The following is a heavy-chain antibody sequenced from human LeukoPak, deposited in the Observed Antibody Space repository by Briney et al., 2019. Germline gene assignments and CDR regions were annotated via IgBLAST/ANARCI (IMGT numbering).Heavy chain of an antibody. CDR1: GXTFTTYA. V-gene: IGHV3-30*04. CDR3: ARGNGWFFDV. J-gene: IGHJ4*02. CDR2: ISYDGSNN. Sequence: GGSLRLSCASSGXTFTTYAMHGVRQAPGKGLEGVALISYDGSNNYYGGSVNGRFTISRENYINTLYLQMNSMNTNDTAVSYFARGNGWFFDVWGQGTLVTVSS. D-gene: IGHD6-19*01.